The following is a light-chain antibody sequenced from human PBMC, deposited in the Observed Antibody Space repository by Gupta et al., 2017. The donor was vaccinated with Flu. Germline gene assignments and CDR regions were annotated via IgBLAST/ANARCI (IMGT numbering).Light chain of an antibody. V-gene: IGLV3-21*02. J-gene: IGLJ3*02. CDR1: NIGSKS. CDR3: QVWDTSSENGV. Sequence: SYVLTQPPSVSVAPGQTAKISCGGDNIGSKSVHWYQQKPGQAPILVVSYDSDRPSGIPERFSGSNSGNTATLTIIRVEAGDEADYYCQVWDTSSENGVFGGGTRLTV. CDR2: YDS.